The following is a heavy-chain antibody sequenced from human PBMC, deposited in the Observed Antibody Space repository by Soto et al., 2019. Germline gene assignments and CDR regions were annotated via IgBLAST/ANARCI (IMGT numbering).Heavy chain of an antibody. J-gene: IGHJ6*02. CDR1: GGSISSYY. CDR2: IHYSGST. CDR3: ARSDTLYYYYGMDV. D-gene: IGHD5-18*01. V-gene: IGHV4-59*01. Sequence: PSETLSLTXTVSGGSISSYYWSWIRQPPGKGLEWIGYIHYSGSTNYNPSLKSRVTISVDTSKNQFSLKLSSVTAADTAVYYCARSDTLYYYYGMDVWGQGTTVTVSS.